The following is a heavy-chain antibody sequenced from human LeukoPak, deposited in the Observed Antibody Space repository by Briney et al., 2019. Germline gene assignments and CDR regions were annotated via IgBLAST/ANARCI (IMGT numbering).Heavy chain of an antibody. Sequence: PSETLSLTCTVSGGSISSSSYYWGWIRQPPGKGLEWIGSIYYSGSTYYNPSLKSRVTISVDTSKNQFSLKLSSVTAADTAVYYCARHSTAMVRDREYVVTAEGDWFDPWGQGTLVTVSS. J-gene: IGHJ5*02. V-gene: IGHV4-39*01. CDR2: IYYSGST. D-gene: IGHD3-10*01. CDR3: ARHSTAMVRDREYVVTAEGDWFDP. CDR1: GGSISSSSYY.